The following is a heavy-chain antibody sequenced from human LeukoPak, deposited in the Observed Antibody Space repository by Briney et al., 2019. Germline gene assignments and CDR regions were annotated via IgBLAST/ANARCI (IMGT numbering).Heavy chain of an antibody. CDR2: IYGGGTT. Sequence: GGSLRLSCAASGFAVSSNYLTWVRQVPGKGPEWVSVIYGGGTTYYADSVKGRFTISRDNSKNTVFLQMNSLRAEDTAVYYGARKMNIGVAGTPFTDAYDIWGQGTLVTVSS. CDR1: GFAVSSNY. J-gene: IGHJ3*02. D-gene: IGHD6-19*01. CDR3: ARKMNIGVAGTPFTDAYDI. V-gene: IGHV3-53*01.